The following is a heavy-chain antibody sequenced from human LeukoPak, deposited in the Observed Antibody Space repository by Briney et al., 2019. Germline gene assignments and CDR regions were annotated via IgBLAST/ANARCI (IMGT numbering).Heavy chain of an antibody. Sequence: GGSLRLSCEASKFPLSNYAMNWVRQAPGKGLEWVSFVSDSGDRTYYTDSVKGRFTISRDNSINTLWLQMSSLRVEDTAMYYCVKVGTTGNANWFDSWGQGTLVTVSS. J-gene: IGHJ5*01. CDR1: KFPLSNYA. CDR3: VKVGTTGNANWFDS. CDR2: VSDSGDRT. D-gene: IGHD1-1*01. V-gene: IGHV3-23*01.